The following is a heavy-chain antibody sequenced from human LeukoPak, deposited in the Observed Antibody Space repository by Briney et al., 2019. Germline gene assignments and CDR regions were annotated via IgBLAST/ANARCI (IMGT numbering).Heavy chain of an antibody. Sequence: GGSLRLSCAASGFTFSDYYMSWIRQAPGKGLEWVAFIRYDGSNKYYADSVKGRFTISRDNSKNTLYLQMNSLRAEDTAVYYCAKTAETKSSIAARQGKVGAFDIWGQGTMVTVSS. J-gene: IGHJ3*02. CDR3: AKTAETKSSIAARQGKVGAFDI. CDR1: GFTFSDYY. CDR2: IRYDGSNK. V-gene: IGHV3-30*02. D-gene: IGHD6-6*01.